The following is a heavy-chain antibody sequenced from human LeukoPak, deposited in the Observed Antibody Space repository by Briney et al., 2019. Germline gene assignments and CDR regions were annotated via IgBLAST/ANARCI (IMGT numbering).Heavy chain of an antibody. J-gene: IGHJ3*02. Sequence: SETLSLTCTVSGGSISSYYWSWIRQPAGKVLEWIGRIYTSGSTNYNPSLKRRVTISVDTSKHQFSLKLSSVTDADTAVYYCGRVNSLFGAFDIWGQGTMVTVSS. D-gene: IGHD2/OR15-2a*01. V-gene: IGHV4-4*07. CDR1: GGSISSYY. CDR3: GRVNSLFGAFDI. CDR2: IYTSGST.